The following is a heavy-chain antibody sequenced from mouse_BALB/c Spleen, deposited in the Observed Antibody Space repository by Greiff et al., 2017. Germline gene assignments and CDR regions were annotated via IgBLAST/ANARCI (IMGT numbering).Heavy chain of an antibody. J-gene: IGHJ2*01. Sequence: DLVKPGASVKLSCKASGYTFTSYWINWIKQTPGQGLEWIGRIAPGGGSTYYNEMFKGKATLTVDTSSSTAYIQLSMLSSEDSAVYVCASDGNYYFCNWGQDTTLSVSS. CDR1: GYTFTSYW. CDR2: IAPGGGST. D-gene: IGHD2-1*01. V-gene: IGHV1S41*01. CDR3: ASDGNYYFCN.